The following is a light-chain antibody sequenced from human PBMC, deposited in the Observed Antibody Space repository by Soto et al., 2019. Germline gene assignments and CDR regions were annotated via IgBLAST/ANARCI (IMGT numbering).Light chain of an antibody. CDR3: QQRSNWWT. J-gene: IGKJ1*01. CDR2: DAS. CDR1: QSVSSNY. Sequence: ESVLTHAPGTLSLSPGERATLSCRASQSVSSNYLAWYQQKPGQPPRLLIYDASTRATGIPARFSGSGSGTDFTLTISSLEPEDFAVYYCQQRSNWWTFGPGTKVDIK. V-gene: IGKV3-11*01.